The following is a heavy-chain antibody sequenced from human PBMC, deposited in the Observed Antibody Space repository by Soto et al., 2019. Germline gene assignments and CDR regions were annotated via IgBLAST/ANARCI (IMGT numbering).Heavy chain of an antibody. D-gene: IGHD5-12*01. V-gene: IGHV3-33*01. CDR3: ARETRGPRYYFDY. Sequence: GGSLRLSCAASGFTFSNYGMRWIRQAPGKGLEWVAVIWYDGSNKYYAASVKGRFTISRDNSKNTLYLQMNSLRAEDTAVYYCARETRGPRYYFDYWGQGTLVTVSS. J-gene: IGHJ4*02. CDR1: GFTFSNYG. CDR2: IWYDGSNK.